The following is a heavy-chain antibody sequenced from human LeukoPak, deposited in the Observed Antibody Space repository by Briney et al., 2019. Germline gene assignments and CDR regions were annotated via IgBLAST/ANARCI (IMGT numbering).Heavy chain of an antibody. Sequence: GASVKVSCKASGYTFTSYPMHWVRQAPGQRLEWMGWINAGNGNTKYSQKFQGRVTITRDTSASTAYMELSSLRSEDTAVYYCLRFCSSTSCSADPWGQGTLVTVSS. CDR1: GYTFTSYP. D-gene: IGHD2-2*01. CDR2: INAGNGNT. V-gene: IGHV1-3*01. J-gene: IGHJ5*02. CDR3: LRFCSSTSCSADP.